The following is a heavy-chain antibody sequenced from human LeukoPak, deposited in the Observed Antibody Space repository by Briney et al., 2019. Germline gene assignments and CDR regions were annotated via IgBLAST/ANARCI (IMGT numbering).Heavy chain of an antibody. CDR3: AKDPYYYDSSVRYYFDY. D-gene: IGHD3-22*01. J-gene: IGHJ4*02. Sequence: GGSVRLSCAASGFTFSSYGMHWVRQAPGKGLEWVAFIRYDGSNKYYADSVKGRFTISRDNSKNTLYLQMNSLRAEDTAVYYCAKDPYYYDSSVRYYFDYWGQGTLVTVSS. V-gene: IGHV3-30*02. CDR1: GFTFSSYG. CDR2: IRYDGSNK.